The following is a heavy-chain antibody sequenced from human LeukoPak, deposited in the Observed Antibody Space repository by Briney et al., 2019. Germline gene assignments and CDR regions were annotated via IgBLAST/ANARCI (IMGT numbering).Heavy chain of an antibody. CDR2: IYYSGST. D-gene: IGHD3-9*01. CDR3: ARGQNDYDILTGSRINKFDY. Sequence: TSETLSLTCTVSGGSISSGGYYWSWIRQHPGKGLEWIGYIYYSGSTYYNPSLKSRVTISVDTSKNQFSLKLSSVTAADTAVYYCARGQNDYDILTGSRINKFDYWGQGTLVTVSS. J-gene: IGHJ4*02. CDR1: GGSISSGGYY. V-gene: IGHV4-31*03.